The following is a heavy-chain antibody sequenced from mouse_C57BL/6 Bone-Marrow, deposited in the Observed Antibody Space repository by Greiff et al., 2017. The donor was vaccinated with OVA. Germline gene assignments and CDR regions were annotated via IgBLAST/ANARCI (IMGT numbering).Heavy chain of an antibody. CDR2: IDPSDSYT. CDR3: ARENDYDWFAY. CDR1: GYTFTSYW. J-gene: IGHJ3*01. V-gene: IGHV1-50*01. Sequence: LQQPGAELVKPGASVKLSCKASGYTFTSYWMQWVKQRPGQGLEWIGEIDPSDSYTNYNQKFKGKATLTVDTSSSTAYMQLSSLTSEDSAVYYCARENDYDWFAYWGQGTLVTVSA. D-gene: IGHD2-4*01.